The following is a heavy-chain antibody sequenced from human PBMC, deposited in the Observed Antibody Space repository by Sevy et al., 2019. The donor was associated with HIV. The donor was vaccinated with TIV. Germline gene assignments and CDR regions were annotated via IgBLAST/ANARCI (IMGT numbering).Heavy chain of an antibody. D-gene: IGHD6-13*01. CDR2: ISYGGST. V-gene: IGHV4-39*01. Sequence: SETLSLTCTVSGGSITDKKYYWAWIRQPPGKGLEWIGSISYGGSTYYNPSAQCRVTLSVDTCKNQFSLNLSSVTAADTAKYYCARRVAAAGQGNEYFQHWGRGTLVTVSS. J-gene: IGHJ1*01. CDR1: GGSITDKKYY. CDR3: ARRVAAAGQGNEYFQH.